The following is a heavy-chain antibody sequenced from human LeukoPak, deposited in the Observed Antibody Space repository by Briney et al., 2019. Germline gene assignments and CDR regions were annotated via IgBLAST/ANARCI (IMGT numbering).Heavy chain of an antibody. CDR2: INPNSGGT. V-gene: IGHV1-2*06. J-gene: IGHJ4*02. D-gene: IGHD3-10*01. Sequence: ASVKVSCKASGYTFTGYYMHWVRQAPGQGLEWMGRINPNSGGTNYAQKFQGRVTMTRDTSISTAYMELSRLRSDDTAVYYCARNVLLWFGELLFDFDYWGQGTLVTVSS. CDR1: GYTFTGYY. CDR3: ARNVLLWFGELLFDFDY.